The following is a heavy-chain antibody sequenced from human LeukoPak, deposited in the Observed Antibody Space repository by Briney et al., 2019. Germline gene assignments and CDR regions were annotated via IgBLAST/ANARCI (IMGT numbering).Heavy chain of an antibody. CDR1: GFTFSTYS. CDR3: ARDDLGCSSTSCYFDY. CDR2: ISSTSSYV. J-gene: IGHJ4*02. D-gene: IGHD2-2*01. Sequence: GGSLRLSCAASGFTFSTYSMNWVRQAPGKGLEWVSSISSTSSYVYSADSVKGRFTISRDNAKNSLYLQMNSLRAEDTAVYYCARDDLGCSSTSCYFDYWGQGALVTVSS. V-gene: IGHV3-21*01.